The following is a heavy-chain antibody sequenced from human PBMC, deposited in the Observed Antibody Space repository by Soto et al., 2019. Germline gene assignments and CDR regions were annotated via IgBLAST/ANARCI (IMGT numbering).Heavy chain of an antibody. J-gene: IGHJ4*02. CDR1: GFTFSSYA. Sequence: PGGSLRLSCSASGFTFSSYAMHWFRQAPGKGLEYVSAISSNGGSTYYADSVKGRFTISRDNSKNTLYLQMSSLRAEDTAVYYCVKDNVDTAMVSAHWGQGTLVTVSS. CDR3: VKDNVDTAMVSAH. D-gene: IGHD5-18*01. V-gene: IGHV3-64D*06. CDR2: ISSNGGST.